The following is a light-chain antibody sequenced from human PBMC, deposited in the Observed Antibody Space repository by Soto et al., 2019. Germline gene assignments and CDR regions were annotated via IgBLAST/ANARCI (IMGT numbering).Light chain of an antibody. V-gene: IGKV1-33*01. Sequence: DIQMTQSPSSLSASVGDRITITCQASQDISNRLNWYHQKPGKAPNLLIYDASNLAAGVPLGFSGSGSGTHFTFTISSLQPEDIGTYYCQNCFTVPYTFGQGTKLEIK. CDR2: DAS. CDR3: QNCFTVPYT. CDR1: QDISNR. J-gene: IGKJ2*01.